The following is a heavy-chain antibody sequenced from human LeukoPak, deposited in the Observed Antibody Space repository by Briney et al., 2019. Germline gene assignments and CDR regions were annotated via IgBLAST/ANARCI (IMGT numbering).Heavy chain of an antibody. Sequence: ASVKASCKASEYTFNDYYIHWVRQAPGQGLEWMGWMNPNSGRADSAQKFQERVTMTSDTSISTAYMDLTSLTSDDTAVYYCTRTNPQLGRRDFFDLWGQGTLVIVSS. CDR1: EYTFNDYY. D-gene: IGHD6-6*01. CDR3: TRTNPQLGRRDFFDL. V-gene: IGHV1-2*02. J-gene: IGHJ4*02. CDR2: MNPNSGRA.